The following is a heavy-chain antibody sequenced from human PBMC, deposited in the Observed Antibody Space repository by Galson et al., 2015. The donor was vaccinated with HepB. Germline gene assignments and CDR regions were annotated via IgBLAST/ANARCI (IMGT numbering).Heavy chain of an antibody. CDR2: IIPILGMA. Sequence: SVKVSCKASGGTFSSHSINWVRQAPGQGLEWMGRIIPILGMANYAQKFQGRVTITADTSTSTAYMELSSLSSEDTAVYYCAKKAVAGASFDYWGQGTLVTVSS. D-gene: IGHD6-19*01. J-gene: IGHJ4*02. V-gene: IGHV1-69*02. CDR3: AKKAVAGASFDY. CDR1: GGTFSSHS.